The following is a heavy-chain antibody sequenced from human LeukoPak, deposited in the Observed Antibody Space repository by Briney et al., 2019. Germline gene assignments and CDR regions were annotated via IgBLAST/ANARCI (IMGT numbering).Heavy chain of an antibody. CDR2: IYYSGST. Sequence: PSETLSLTCTVSGGSISSYYWSWIRQPPGKGLEWIGYIYYSGSTNYNPSLKSRVTISVDTPKNQFSLKLSSVTAADTAVYYCARDYLGSGFIAFDIWGQGTMVTVSS. J-gene: IGHJ3*02. D-gene: IGHD3-10*01. CDR3: ARDYLGSGFIAFDI. V-gene: IGHV4-59*01. CDR1: GGSISSYY.